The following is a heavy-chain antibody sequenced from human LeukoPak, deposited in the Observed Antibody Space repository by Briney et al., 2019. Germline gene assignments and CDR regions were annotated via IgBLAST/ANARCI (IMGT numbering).Heavy chain of an antibody. D-gene: IGHD6-13*01. V-gene: IGHV4-59*01. Sequence: RPETLSLTCTVSGGSISSYYWSWIRQPPGKGLEWIGYIYYSGTTNYNPSLKSRVTISVDTPKNQFSLKLSSVTAADTAVYYCARGVYIAAAQYGYWGQGTLVSVSS. CDR1: GGSISSYY. CDR3: ARGVYIAAAQYGY. CDR2: IYYSGTT. J-gene: IGHJ4*02.